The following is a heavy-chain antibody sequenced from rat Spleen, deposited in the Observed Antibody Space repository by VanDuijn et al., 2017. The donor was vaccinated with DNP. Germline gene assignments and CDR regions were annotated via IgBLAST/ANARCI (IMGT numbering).Heavy chain of an antibody. CDR2: LSYDGSAT. Sequence: EVQLVESGGGLVQPGRSLKLSCVASGFTFSDSFVAWVRQGPKKGLEWVASLSYDGSATYYGDSVKGRFTISRDNAKNTQYLQMDSLRSEDTATYYCATRGTYYGYDYWGQGVMVTVSS. J-gene: IGHJ2*01. CDR1: GFTFSDSF. CDR3: ATRGTYYGYDY. D-gene: IGHD1-9*01. V-gene: IGHV5-22*01.